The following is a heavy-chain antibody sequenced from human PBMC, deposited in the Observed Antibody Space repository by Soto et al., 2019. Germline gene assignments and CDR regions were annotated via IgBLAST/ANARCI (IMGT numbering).Heavy chain of an antibody. CDR2: IKEDGSEK. J-gene: IGHJ5*02. V-gene: IGHV3-7*01. Sequence: EVYLVESGGGLVQPGGSLRLSCAASGFTFSSYWMSWVRQAPGKGLEWVANIKEDGSEKYYVDSVKGRFTISRDNAKHSVYLQMNSLRAEDTAVYDWARRRAPTWFDPWGQGPLVTVSS. CDR3: ARRRAPTWFDP. CDR1: GFTFSSYW.